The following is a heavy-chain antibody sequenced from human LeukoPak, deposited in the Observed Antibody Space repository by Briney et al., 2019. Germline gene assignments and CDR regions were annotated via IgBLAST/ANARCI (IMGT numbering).Heavy chain of an antibody. CDR2: VTGPGDTT. D-gene: IGHD2-21*01. Sequence: GGSLRLSCAASGFNLNNYAMNWVRQAPGKGLEWVAAVTGPGDTTYYADSVKGRFIISRDSFKDILYLQMNRLGAEDTDLYYCAKGAAIDHWGQGTLVTVSS. V-gene: IGHV3-23*01. CDR3: AKGAAIDH. CDR1: GFNLNNYA. J-gene: IGHJ4*02.